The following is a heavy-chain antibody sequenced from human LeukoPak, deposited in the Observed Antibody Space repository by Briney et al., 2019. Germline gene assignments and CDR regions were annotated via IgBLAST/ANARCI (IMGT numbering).Heavy chain of an antibody. CDR2: IGWNSGSI. D-gene: IGHD3-10*01. Sequence: PGGSLRLSCAASGFTFVDYAMHWVRQAPGKGLEWVSVIGWNSGSIGYADSVKGRFTISRDNAKNSLYLQMNSLRAEDTALYYCAKDYYYGSGSYTPNFDYWGQGTLVTVSS. V-gene: IGHV3-9*01. CDR3: AKDYYYGSGSYTPNFDY. J-gene: IGHJ4*02. CDR1: GFTFVDYA.